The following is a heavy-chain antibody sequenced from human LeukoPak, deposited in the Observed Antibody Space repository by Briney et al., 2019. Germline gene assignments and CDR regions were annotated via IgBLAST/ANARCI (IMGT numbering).Heavy chain of an antibody. CDR2: IYHSGST. Sequence: SQTLSLTCTVSGGSISSGGYYWSWIRQPPGKGLEWIGYIYHSGSTYYNPSLKSRVTISVDRSKNQFSLKLSSVTAADTAVYYCARTYSSGWYARGWFDPWGQGTLVTVSS. D-gene: IGHD6-19*01. CDR1: GGSISSGGYY. CDR3: ARTYSSGWYARGWFDP. V-gene: IGHV4-30-2*01. J-gene: IGHJ5*02.